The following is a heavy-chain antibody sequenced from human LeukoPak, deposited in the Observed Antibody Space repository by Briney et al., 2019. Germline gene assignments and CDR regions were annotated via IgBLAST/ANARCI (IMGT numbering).Heavy chain of an antibody. D-gene: IGHD3-10*01. CDR3: ARHVSAGLGEYQFDY. Sequence: GESLKISCKGSGYSFTSYWIGWVRQMPGKGLEWMGIIYPDDSDTRYSPSFQGQVTISADKSISTAYPQWSSLKASDTAMYYCARHVSAGLGEYQFDYWGQGTLVTVSS. CDR2: IYPDDSDT. CDR1: GYSFTSYW. J-gene: IGHJ4*02. V-gene: IGHV5-51*01.